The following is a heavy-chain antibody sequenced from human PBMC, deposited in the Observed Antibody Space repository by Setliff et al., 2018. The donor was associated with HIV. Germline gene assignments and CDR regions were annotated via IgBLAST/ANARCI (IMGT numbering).Heavy chain of an antibody. CDR1: GGSFSGSY. CDR2: INHSGST. Sequence: SETLSLTCAVYGGSFSGSYWSWIRQPPGKDLEWIGEINHSGSTNYNPSLKSRVTISVDTPKTQFSLKLSSVIAADTAVYYCTTSTVAGLFDYWDQGAPVTVSS. V-gene: IGHV4-34*01. J-gene: IGHJ4*02. CDR3: TTSTVAGLFDY. D-gene: IGHD6-19*01.